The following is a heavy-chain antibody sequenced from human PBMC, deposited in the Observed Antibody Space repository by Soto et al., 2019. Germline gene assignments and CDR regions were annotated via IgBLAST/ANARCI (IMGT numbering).Heavy chain of an antibody. CDR2: LNSDGTYA. CDR1: GFNFSVYW. D-gene: IGHD4-17*01. Sequence: GGSLRLSCAASGFNFSVYWMHWVRQAPGKGLVWVARLNSDGTYASSADSVKGRLTISRDNAKNTLYLQLNSLTAEDTAVYYCARGGAYGDYRSDFWGQGTLVTVSS. V-gene: IGHV3-74*01. CDR3: ARGGAYGDYRSDF. J-gene: IGHJ4*02.